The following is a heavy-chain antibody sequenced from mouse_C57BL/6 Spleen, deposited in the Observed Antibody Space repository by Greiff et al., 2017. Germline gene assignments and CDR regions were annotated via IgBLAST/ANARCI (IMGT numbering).Heavy chain of an antibody. D-gene: IGHD1-1*01. CDR1: GFTFSSSA. V-gene: IGHV5-4*01. CDR3: ASNYYGSSYRYFDD. J-gene: IGHJ1*03. CDR2: ISDGGSYT. Sequence: EVQRVESGGGLVKPGGSLKLSCAASGFTFSSSAMSWVRQTPEKRLEWVATISDGGSYTYYPDNVKGRFTISRDNAKNNLYLQMSHLKSEDTAMYYCASNYYGSSYRYFDDWGTGTTVTVSS.